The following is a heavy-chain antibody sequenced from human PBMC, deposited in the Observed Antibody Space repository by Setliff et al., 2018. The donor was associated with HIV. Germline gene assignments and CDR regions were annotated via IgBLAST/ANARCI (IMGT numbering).Heavy chain of an antibody. V-gene: IGHV1-69*05. CDR2: IIPIFGTA. CDR3: ARDGRLLNAFDI. J-gene: IGHJ3*02. Sequence: GASVKVSCKASGYTFNTYGISWVRQAPGQGLEWMGGIIPIFGTANYAQKFQGRVTITTDESTSTAYMELSSLRSEDTAVYYCARDGRLLNAFDIWGQGTMVTVSS. CDR1: GYTFNTYG. D-gene: IGHD2-15*01.